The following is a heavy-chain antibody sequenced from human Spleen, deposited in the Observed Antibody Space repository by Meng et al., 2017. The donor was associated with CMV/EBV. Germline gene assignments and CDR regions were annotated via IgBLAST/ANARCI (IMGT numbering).Heavy chain of an antibody. CDR3: ASGAGITRGGHLAY. CDR1: GGAFSVYY. J-gene: IGHJ4*02. D-gene: IGHD3-10*01. V-gene: IGHV4-34*01. Sequence: LQPVGVGRLMPAETRSLTFAVYGGAFSVYYWSWNRQPPGKGLEWMGEINHSGSTNYNPSLKSRVTILVDTSKNPFSLKLSSVTAADTAVYYSASGAGITRGGHLAYWGQGTLVTVSS. CDR2: INHSGST.